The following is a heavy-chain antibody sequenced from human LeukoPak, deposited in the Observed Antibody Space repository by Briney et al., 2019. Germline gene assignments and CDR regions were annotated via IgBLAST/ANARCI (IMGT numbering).Heavy chain of an antibody. V-gene: IGHV3-48*03. J-gene: IGHJ5*02. D-gene: IGHD6-13*01. CDR2: ISSSGSTI. CDR1: GFTFDDYA. Sequence: GGSLRLSCAASGFTFDDYAMHWVRQAPGKGLEWVSYISSSGSTIYYADSVKGRFTISRDNAKNSLYLQMNSLRAEDTAVYYCARDNRYSIFNWFDPWGQGTLVTVSS. CDR3: ARDNRYSIFNWFDP.